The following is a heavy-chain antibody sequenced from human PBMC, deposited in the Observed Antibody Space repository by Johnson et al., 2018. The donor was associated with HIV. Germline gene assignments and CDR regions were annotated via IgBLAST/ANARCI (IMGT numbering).Heavy chain of an antibody. CDR2: ISYDGSNK. J-gene: IGHJ3*02. D-gene: IGHD3-16*01. V-gene: IGHV3-30*03. CDR3: ARGSRYTFDNDDVHLLHAFDI. CDR1: GFTFKSYS. Sequence: QVQLVESGGGVVQPGRSLRLSCAASGFTFKSYSMHWVRQAPGKGLEWMAVISYDGSNKFYADSLKGRFSISRDNSNNTLYLQMNSLRPEDTAVYYCARGSRYTFDNDDVHLLHAFDIWGQGTMVTVSS.